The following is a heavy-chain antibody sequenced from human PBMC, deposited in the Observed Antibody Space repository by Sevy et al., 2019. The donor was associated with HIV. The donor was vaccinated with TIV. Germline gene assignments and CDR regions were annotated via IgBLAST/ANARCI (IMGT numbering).Heavy chain of an antibody. V-gene: IGHV3-7*03. D-gene: IGHD2-2*01. CDR1: GFTFSSYW. J-gene: IGHJ6*02. CDR3: ARDVGDIVVAPAAIEPYYYGMDV. CDR2: IKQDGSEK. Sequence: GGSLRLSCAASGFTFSSYWMSWVRQAPGKGLEWVANIKQDGSEKYYVDSVKGRFTISRDNAKNSLYLQMNSLRAEDTAVYYCARDVGDIVVAPAAIEPYYYGMDVWGQGTTVTVSS.